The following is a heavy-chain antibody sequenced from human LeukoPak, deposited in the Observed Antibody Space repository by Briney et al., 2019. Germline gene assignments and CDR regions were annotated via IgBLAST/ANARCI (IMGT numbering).Heavy chain of an antibody. Sequence: GGSLRLSCAASGFTFSSYWMSWVRQAPGKGLEWVANIKQDGSEKYYVDSVKGRFTISRDNSKNTLYLKMGSLRAEDMAVYYCARGAYSSGWYAIDYWGQGTLVTVSS. CDR3: ARGAYSSGWYAIDY. V-gene: IGHV3-7*01. D-gene: IGHD6-19*01. CDR2: IKQDGSEK. CDR1: GFTFSSYW. J-gene: IGHJ4*02.